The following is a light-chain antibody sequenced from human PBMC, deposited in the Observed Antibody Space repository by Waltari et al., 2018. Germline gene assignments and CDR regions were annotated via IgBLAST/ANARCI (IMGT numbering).Light chain of an antibody. CDR3: QQYYDYSPLT. Sequence: AIRMTQSPSSLSASTGDRVTITCRASQGVTTFLAWYKQKPGKAPKLLIYGASTLQSGVPSRFSGSGSGTDFTLTISSLQFEDFATYYCQQYYDYSPLTFGGGTKVEMK. CDR2: GAS. V-gene: IGKV1-8*01. J-gene: IGKJ4*01. CDR1: QGVTTF.